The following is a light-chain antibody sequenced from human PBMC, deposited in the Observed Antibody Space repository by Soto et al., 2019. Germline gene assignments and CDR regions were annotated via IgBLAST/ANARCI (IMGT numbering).Light chain of an antibody. CDR1: QSVSSRY. V-gene: IGKV3-20*01. CDR2: GAS. J-gene: IGKJ5*01. Sequence: EIVLTQSPGTLSLSPWERATLSCRSSQSVSSRYLAWYQQKPGRAPRLLIYGASSRATGIPGRFSGSGSGTDFTLTISRLGPEDFAMYYCHQYGSSPPVTFGQGTRLEIK. CDR3: HQYGSSPPVT.